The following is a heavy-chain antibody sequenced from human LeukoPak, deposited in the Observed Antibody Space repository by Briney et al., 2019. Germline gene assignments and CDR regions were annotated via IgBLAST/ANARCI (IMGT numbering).Heavy chain of an antibody. V-gene: IGHV1-69*05. D-gene: IGHD4-23*01. Sequence: ASVTVSFTASGGTFTSYAISWVRQAPGPGLEWMGGIIPIFGTANYAQKFQGRVTITTDESTSTAYMELSSVRSEDTAVYYCAGRSWYGGNSVPFDYWGQGTLVTVSS. CDR3: AGRSWYGGNSVPFDY. J-gene: IGHJ4*02. CDR1: GGTFTSYA. CDR2: IIPIFGTA.